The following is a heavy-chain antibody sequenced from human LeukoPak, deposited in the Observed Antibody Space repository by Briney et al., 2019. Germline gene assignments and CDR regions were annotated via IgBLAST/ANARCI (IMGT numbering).Heavy chain of an antibody. CDR2: IGGDGLNT. Sequence: GGSLRLSCAGSGFTFRTYAMSWVRQAPGKGLEWVSVIGGDGLNTYYADSVKGRFTISRDNAKNSLYLQMNSLRDEDTAVYYCARLAAAGTGEDYWGQGTLVTVSS. CDR3: ARLAAAGTGEDY. J-gene: IGHJ4*02. D-gene: IGHD6-13*01. V-gene: IGHV3-23*01. CDR1: GFTFRTYA.